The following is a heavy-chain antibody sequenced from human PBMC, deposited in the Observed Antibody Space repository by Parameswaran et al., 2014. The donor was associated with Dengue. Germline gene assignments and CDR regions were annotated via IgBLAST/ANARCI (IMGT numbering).Heavy chain of an antibody. CDR2: IYYGGSI. D-gene: IGHD2-2*01. V-gene: IGHV4-39*02. J-gene: IGHJ5*02. Sequence: VRQAPGKGLEWIGDIYYGGSINYNPSLKSRVTISVDSAKNHFSLNLSSVTAADTAVYYCARRRYCSATNCYFNWFDPWGQGTLVTVSS. CDR3: ARRRYCSATNCYFNWFDP.